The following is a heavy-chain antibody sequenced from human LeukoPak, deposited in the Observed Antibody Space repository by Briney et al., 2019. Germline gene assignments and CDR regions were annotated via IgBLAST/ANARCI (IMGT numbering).Heavy chain of an antibody. V-gene: IGHV3-21*01. CDR2: ITSSSYYI. J-gene: IGHJ4*02. D-gene: IGHD1-26*01. CDR1: GFNFNYYS. Sequence: GGSLRLSCAVSGFNFNYYSMNWVRQAPGKGLEWVSSITSSSYYIYFPDSLKGRFTVSRDNAKNIVYLQMNSLRADDTAVYYCARGADRTFDYWGQGTLVTVSS. CDR3: ARGADRTFDY.